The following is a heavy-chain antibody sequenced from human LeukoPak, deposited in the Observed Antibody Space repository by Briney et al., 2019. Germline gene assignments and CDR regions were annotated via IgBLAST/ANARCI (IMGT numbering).Heavy chain of an antibody. J-gene: IGHJ5*02. CDR2: IYTSGST. D-gene: IGHD4-17*01. V-gene: IGHV4-4*07. CDR3: ATLGTTGNWFDP. Sequence: SETLSLTCTVSGGSISSYYWSWIRQPAGKGLEWIGRIYTSGSTNYNPSLKSRVTMSVDTSKNQFSLKLSSVTAADTAVYYCATLGTTGNWFDPWGQGTLVTVSS. CDR1: GGSISSYY.